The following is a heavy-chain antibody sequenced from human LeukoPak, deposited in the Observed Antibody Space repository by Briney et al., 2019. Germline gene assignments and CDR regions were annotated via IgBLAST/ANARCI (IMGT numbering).Heavy chain of an antibody. V-gene: IGHV1-69*04. Sequence: SVKVSCKASGGTFSSYAISWVRQAPGQGLEWMGRIIPILGIANYAQKFQGRVTITADKSTSTAYMELSSLRSEDTAVYYCAREGYCSSTSCYAPYYYYGMDVWGQGTTVTVSS. D-gene: IGHD2-2*01. J-gene: IGHJ6*02. CDR2: IIPILGIA. CDR1: GGTFSSYA. CDR3: AREGYCSSTSCYAPYYYYGMDV.